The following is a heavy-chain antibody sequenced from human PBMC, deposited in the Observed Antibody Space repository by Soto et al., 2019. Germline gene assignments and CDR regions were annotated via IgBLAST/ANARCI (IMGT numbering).Heavy chain of an antibody. CDR2: VSDNGGSRGGT. CDR3: ARAKAVVIAALDI. J-gene: IGHJ3*02. D-gene: IGHD2-21*01. Sequence: XASLRLSCKASGFMFNNSAMTWVRQAPGQGLQWVASVSDNGGSRGGTYYADSVKGRFTISRDNSKNTLYLQLDSLTGADTAVYYCARAKAVVIAALDIWGQGTMVTVSS. CDR1: GFMFNNSA. V-gene: IGHV3-23*01.